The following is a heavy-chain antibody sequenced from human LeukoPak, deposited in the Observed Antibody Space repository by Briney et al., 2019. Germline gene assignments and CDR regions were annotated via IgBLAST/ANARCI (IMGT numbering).Heavy chain of an antibody. CDR2: ISGSGGST. D-gene: IGHD2-15*01. CDR1: GLTFSSYA. CDR3: AKDGRRYCSGGSCYSGY. J-gene: IGHJ4*02. Sequence: GGSLRLSCAASGLTFSSYAMSWVRQAPGKGLEWVSAISGSGGSTYYADSVKGRFTISRDNSKNTLYLQMNSLRAEDTAVYYCAKDGRRYCSGGSCYSGYWGQGTLVTVSS. V-gene: IGHV3-23*01.